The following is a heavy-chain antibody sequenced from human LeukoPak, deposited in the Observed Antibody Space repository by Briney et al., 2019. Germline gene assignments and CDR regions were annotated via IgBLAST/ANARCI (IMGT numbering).Heavy chain of an antibody. V-gene: IGHV4-59*01. CDR3: ARLRWQLVGPYFDS. CDR2: IYSSGNT. J-gene: IGHJ4*02. CDR1: GGSISSYY. Sequence: SETLSLTCTVSGGSISSYYWSWIRQSPGKGLEWIGHIYSSGNTDYNSSLKSRVTISVDTSKSQFSLRLSSVTATDTAVYYCARLRWQLVGPYFDSWGQRILVTVSS. D-gene: IGHD1-26*01.